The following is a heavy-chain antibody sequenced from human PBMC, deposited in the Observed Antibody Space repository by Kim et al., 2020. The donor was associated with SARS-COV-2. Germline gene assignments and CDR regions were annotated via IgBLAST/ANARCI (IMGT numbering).Heavy chain of an antibody. D-gene: IGHD1-7*01. CDR2: ISSSSSYI. V-gene: IGHV3-21*01. J-gene: IGHJ3*02. Sequence: GGSLRLYCVASGFTFSSYSMNWIRQAPGKGLEWVSSISSSSSYIYYEDSVKGRFTISRDNAKNSLYLQMNRLRAEDTAVYYCARYQTGTTSLDAFDIWGQETMVTVSS. CDR1: GFTFSSYS. CDR3: ARYQTGTTSLDAFDI.